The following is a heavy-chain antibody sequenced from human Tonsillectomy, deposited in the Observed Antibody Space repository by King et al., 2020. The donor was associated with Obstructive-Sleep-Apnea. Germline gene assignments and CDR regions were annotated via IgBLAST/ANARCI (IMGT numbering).Heavy chain of an antibody. D-gene: IGHD3-9*01. CDR3: AGVYYDVLTGYGGYADY. CDR1: GFTFSRYT. Sequence: VQLVESGGGLVKPGGSLRLSCAASGFTFSRYTMNWVRQAPGKGLEWVSSIRSSGTYIHYADSVKGRFTISRDNAEKSLYLQMKRLRDEDTAVYYCAGVYYDVLTGYGGYADYWGQGTLVTVSS. V-gene: IGHV3-21*01. CDR2: IRSSGTYI. J-gene: IGHJ4*02.